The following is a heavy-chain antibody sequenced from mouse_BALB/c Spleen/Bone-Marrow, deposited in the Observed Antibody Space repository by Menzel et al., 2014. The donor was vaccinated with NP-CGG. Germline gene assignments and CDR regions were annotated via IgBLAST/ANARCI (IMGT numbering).Heavy chain of an antibody. CDR3: ARALGDGYYYAMDY. V-gene: IGHV1-69*02. CDR1: GYTLTSYW. D-gene: IGHD2-3*01. J-gene: IGHJ4*01. Sequence: QVQLKESGAELVKPGAPVKLSCKASGYTLTSYWMNWVKQRPGRGLEWIGRIGPSDSETHYNQKFKDKATLTVDKSSSTAYIQLSSLTSEDSAVYYCARALGDGYYYAMDYWGQGTSVTASS. CDR2: IGPSDSET.